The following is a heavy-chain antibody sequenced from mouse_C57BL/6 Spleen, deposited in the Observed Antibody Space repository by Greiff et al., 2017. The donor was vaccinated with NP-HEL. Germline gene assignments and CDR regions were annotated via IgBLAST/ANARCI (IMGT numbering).Heavy chain of an antibody. J-gene: IGHJ1*03. CDR1: GYTFTSYW. D-gene: IGHD1-1*01. CDR3: ARLTTTVVNWYFDV. CDR2: IYPGSGST. V-gene: IGHV1-55*01. Sequence: QVQLQQPGAELVKPGASVKMSCKASGYTFTSYWITWVKQRPGQGLEWIGDIYPGSGSTNYNEKFKSKGTLTVDPSSSTAYMQLSSLTSEDSAVYYCARLTTTVVNWYFDVWGTGTTVTVSS.